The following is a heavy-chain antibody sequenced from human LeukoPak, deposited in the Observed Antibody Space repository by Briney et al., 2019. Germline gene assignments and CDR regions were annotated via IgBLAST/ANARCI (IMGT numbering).Heavy chain of an antibody. D-gene: IGHD2-15*01. J-gene: IGHJ4*02. Sequence: GGSLRLSCAASGFTFTGYSMNWFRQAPGKGLEWVSHINWSGGTIDYADSVKGRFTISRDDAKRSLYLQMNSLTAEDTALYYCARKGSGIDYWGQGALVAVSS. CDR3: ARKGSGIDY. CDR2: INWSGGTI. V-gene: IGHV3-20*04. CDR1: GFTFTGYS.